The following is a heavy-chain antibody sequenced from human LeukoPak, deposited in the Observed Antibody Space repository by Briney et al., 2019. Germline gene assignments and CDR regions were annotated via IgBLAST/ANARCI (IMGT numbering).Heavy chain of an antibody. CDR2: INHGGGT. CDR1: GGSFSNFY. V-gene: IGHV4-34*01. CDR3: ARYHYDSSGYYYWFDP. Sequence: PSVTLSLTCAVYGGSFSNFYWSWIRQPPGKGLEWIGEINHGGGTNYNPSLKSRVTIAVATSKNQFSLELSSVTAADTAVYYCARYHYDSSGYYYWFDPWGQGTLVTVSS. D-gene: IGHD3-22*01. J-gene: IGHJ5*02.